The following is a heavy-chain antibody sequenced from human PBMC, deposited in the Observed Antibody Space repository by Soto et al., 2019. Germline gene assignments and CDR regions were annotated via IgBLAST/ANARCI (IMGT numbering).Heavy chain of an antibody. V-gene: IGHV3-74*01. J-gene: IGHJ4*02. CDR1: GFTFSSYW. Sequence: EVQLVESGGGLVQPGGSLRLSCAASGFTFSSYWMSWVSQAPGKGLVWVSRINRDGRSTSYADSVKGRFTISRDNAKNTLYLQMNSLRAEDTAVYYCASYYGSGSYWPTYWGQGTLVTVSS. CDR2: INRDGRST. CDR3: ASYYGSGSYWPTY. D-gene: IGHD3-10*01.